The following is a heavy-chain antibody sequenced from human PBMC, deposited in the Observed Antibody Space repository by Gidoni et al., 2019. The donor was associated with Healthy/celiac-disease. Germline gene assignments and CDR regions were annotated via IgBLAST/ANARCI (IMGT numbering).Heavy chain of an antibody. CDR3: ARDRPASGGWYGGLSLVDY. J-gene: IGHJ4*02. V-gene: IGHV1-18*04. CDR2: ISAYNGNT. D-gene: IGHD6-19*01. Sequence: QVQLVQSGAEVKKPGASVQVSCKASGYTFTSYGISWVRPAPGKGHEWMGWISAYNGNTNYAQKLQGRVTMTTDTSTSTAYMELRSLRSDDTAVYYCARDRPASGGWYGGLSLVDYWGQGTLVTVSS. CDR1: GYTFTSYG.